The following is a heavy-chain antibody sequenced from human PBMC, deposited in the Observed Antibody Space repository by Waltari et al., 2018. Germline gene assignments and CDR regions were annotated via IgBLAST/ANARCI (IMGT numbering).Heavy chain of an antibody. D-gene: IGHD6-13*01. CDR3: VRENIAAAGLES. J-gene: IGHJ4*02. Sequence: EVQLVESGGGLVQPGVSLRLSCVASGFIFSTHWMDWVRQAPGKGLGWVSRMNSDGSSTTYADSVKGQFTISRDNAKNTLYLHMSSLRAEDTAVYYCVRENIAAAGLESWGQGTLVTVSS. CDR2: MNSDGSST. V-gene: IGHV3-74*01. CDR1: GFIFSTHW.